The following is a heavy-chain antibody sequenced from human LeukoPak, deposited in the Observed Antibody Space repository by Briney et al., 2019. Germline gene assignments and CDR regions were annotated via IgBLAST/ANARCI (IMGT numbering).Heavy chain of an antibody. CDR3: ARSMVRGYSGYVPRGAFDI. D-gene: IGHD5-12*01. CDR2: IDWDDDK. Sequence: SGPALVKPTQTLTLTCTFSGFSLSTSGLCVSWIRQPPGKALEWLALIDWDDDKYYSTSLKTRLTISKDTSKNQVVLTMTNMDPVDTATYNRARSMVRGYSGYVPRGAFDIWGQGTMVTVSS. V-gene: IGHV2-70*01. J-gene: IGHJ3*02. CDR1: GFSLSTSGLC.